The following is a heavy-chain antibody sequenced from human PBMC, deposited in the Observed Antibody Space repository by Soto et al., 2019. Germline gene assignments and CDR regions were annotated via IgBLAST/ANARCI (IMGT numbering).Heavy chain of an antibody. Sequence: PGGSLRLSCAASGFTFSSYYMGWVRQAQGKGLEWVANIKQDGSEKYYVDSVKGRFTISRDNAKNSLYLQMNSLRAEDTAVYYCARDQIQLWLAGGAFDIWGQGTMVTVSS. J-gene: IGHJ3*02. D-gene: IGHD5-18*01. CDR1: GFTFSSYY. CDR3: ARDQIQLWLAGGAFDI. CDR2: IKQDGSEK. V-gene: IGHV3-7*01.